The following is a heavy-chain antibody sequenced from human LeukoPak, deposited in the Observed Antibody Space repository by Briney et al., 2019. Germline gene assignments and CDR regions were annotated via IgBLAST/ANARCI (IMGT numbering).Heavy chain of an antibody. Sequence: ASVKVSCKASGYTFTSYYMHWVRQAPGQGLERMGIINPSGGSTSYAQKFQGRVTMTRDTSTSTVYMELSSLRSEDTAVYYCVREVGATGGFDYWGQGTLVTVSS. D-gene: IGHD1-26*01. V-gene: IGHV1-46*01. CDR2: INPSGGST. CDR1: GYTFTSYY. J-gene: IGHJ4*02. CDR3: VREVGATGGFDY.